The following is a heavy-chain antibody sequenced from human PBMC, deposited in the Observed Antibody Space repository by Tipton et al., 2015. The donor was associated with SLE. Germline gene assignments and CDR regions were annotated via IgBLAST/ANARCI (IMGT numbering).Heavy chain of an antibody. D-gene: IGHD6-6*01. CDR2: ISSSGSTI. CDR1: GFTFSSYE. V-gene: IGHV3-48*03. Sequence: GSLRLSCAASGFTFSSYEMNWVRQAPGKGLEWVSYISSSGSTIYYADSVKGRFTISRDNAKNSLYLQMNSLRAEDTAVYYCARDREYTQYYYYYGMDVWGQGTTVTVSS. J-gene: IGHJ6*02. CDR3: ARDREYTQYYYYYGMDV.